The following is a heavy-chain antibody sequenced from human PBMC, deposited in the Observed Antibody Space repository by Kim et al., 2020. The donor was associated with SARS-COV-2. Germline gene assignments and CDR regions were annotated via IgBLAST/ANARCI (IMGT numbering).Heavy chain of an antibody. CDR3: TRWVGYCDTMTCPPGVFWFDP. CDR2: ISPYNGNT. V-gene: IGHV1-18*04. D-gene: IGHD2-15*01. CDR1: GYTFTTYG. J-gene: IGHJ5*02. Sequence: ASVKVSCKTSGYTFTTYGIHWVRQAPGQGLEWMGWISPYNGNTNYAQKFHGRVTMTTDTSTTTGYMELRTLTSDDTAVYYCTRWVGYCDTMTCPPGVFWFDPWGQGTLVIVSS.